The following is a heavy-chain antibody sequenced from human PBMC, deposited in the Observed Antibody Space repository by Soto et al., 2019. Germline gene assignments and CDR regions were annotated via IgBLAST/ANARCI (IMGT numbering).Heavy chain of an antibody. J-gene: IGHJ5*01. CDR1: GDSVSTNSDI. CDR3: ARLIVNSWLDS. D-gene: IGHD1-26*01. Sequence: QVQLQQSGPGLVKPSQTLSLTCAISGDSVSTNSDIWDWIRQSPSRVLEWLGRTYYRSKWYNDYAVSVKGRITINPDTSNDQLSLQLNSVTPDDTAVYYCARLIVNSWLDSWGLGTLVTVSS. V-gene: IGHV6-1*01. CDR2: TYYRSKWYN.